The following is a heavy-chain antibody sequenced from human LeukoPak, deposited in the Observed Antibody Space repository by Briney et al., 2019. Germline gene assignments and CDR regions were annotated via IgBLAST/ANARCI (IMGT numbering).Heavy chain of an antibody. Sequence: GGSLRLSCAASGFTFSSYGMHWVRQAPGKGLEWVSSISSSSSYIYYADSVKGRFTISRDNAKNSLYLQMNSLRAEDTAVYYCARDNTGGYGLIDYWGQGTLVTVSS. D-gene: IGHD5-18*01. V-gene: IGHV3-21*01. J-gene: IGHJ4*02. CDR1: GFTFSSYG. CDR2: ISSSSSYI. CDR3: ARDNTGGYGLIDY.